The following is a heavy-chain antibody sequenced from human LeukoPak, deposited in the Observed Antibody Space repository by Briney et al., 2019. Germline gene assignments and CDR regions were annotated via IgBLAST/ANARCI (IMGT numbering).Heavy chain of an antibody. J-gene: IGHJ4*02. D-gene: IGHD5-12*01. CDR2: ISSSSSYI. CDR3: AREGSGYDYNFDY. CDR1: RFTFSSYS. V-gene: IGHV3-21*01. Sequence: GGSLRLSCAASRFTFSSYSMNWVRQAPGKGLEWGSSISSSSSYIYYADSVKGRFTISRDNAKNSLYLQMNSLRAEDTAVYYCAREGSGYDYNFDYWGQGTLVTV.